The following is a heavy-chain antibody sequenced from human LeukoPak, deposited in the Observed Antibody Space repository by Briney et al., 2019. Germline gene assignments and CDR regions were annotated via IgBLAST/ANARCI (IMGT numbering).Heavy chain of an antibody. CDR1: GGSFSGYY. Sequence: SETLSLTCAVYGGSFSGYYWSWIRQPPGKGLEWIGEINHSGSTNYNPSLKSRVTISVDTSKNQFSLKLSSVTAADTAVYYCARGRRSSTSRPLVGMRENYYYYMDVWGKGTTVTVSS. D-gene: IGHD2-2*01. J-gene: IGHJ6*03. CDR3: ARGRRSSTSRPLVGMRENYYYYMDV. CDR2: INHSGST. V-gene: IGHV4-34*01.